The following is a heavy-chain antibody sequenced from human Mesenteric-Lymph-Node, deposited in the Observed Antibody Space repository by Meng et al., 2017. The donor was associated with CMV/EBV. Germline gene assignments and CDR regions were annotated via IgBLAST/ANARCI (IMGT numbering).Heavy chain of an antibody. CDR1: GGSFSGYY. Sequence: LTCAVYGGSFSGYYWSWIRQPPGKGLEWIGESNHSGSTNYNPSLKSRVTISVDTSKNQFSLKLSSVTAADTAVYYCARGGYSGYARWGQGTLVTVSS. CDR3: ARGGYSGYAR. D-gene: IGHD5-12*01. CDR2: SNHSGST. V-gene: IGHV4-34*01. J-gene: IGHJ4*02.